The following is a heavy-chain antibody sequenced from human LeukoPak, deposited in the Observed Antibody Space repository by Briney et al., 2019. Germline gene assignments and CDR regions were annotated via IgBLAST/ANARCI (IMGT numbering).Heavy chain of an antibody. CDR1: GGSISSYY. V-gene: IGHV4-59*08. CDR3: ARGRWPTSRPAGLDFDY. D-gene: IGHD5-24*01. CDR2: IYYSGST. J-gene: IGHJ4*02. Sequence: SETLSLTCTVSGGSISSYYWSWIRQPPGKGLEWIGCIYYSGSTNYNPSLKSRVTISVDTSKNQFSLKLSSVTAADTAVYYCARGRWPTSRPAGLDFDYWGQGTLVTVSS.